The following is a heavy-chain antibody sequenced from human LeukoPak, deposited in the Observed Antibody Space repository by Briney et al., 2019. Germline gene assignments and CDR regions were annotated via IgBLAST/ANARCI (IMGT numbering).Heavy chain of an antibody. CDR1: GYTFTSYF. V-gene: IGHV1-46*01. CDR3: ARGRVTATDGFDI. J-gene: IGHJ3*02. Sequence: GSVKVSCKASGYTFTSYFIHWVRQAPGEGLEWMGIINPTGGSTRYAQKFQGRITMTRDTSTSTVYMELSSLRSEDTAVYYCARGRVTATDGFDIWGQGTTVIVSP. CDR2: INPTGGST. D-gene: IGHD2-21*02.